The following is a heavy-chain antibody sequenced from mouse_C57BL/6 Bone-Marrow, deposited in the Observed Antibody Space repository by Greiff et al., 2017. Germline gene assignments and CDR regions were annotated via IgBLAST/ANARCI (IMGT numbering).Heavy chain of an antibody. CDR2: IYPRSGNT. CDR3: AREEYGSSYWYFED. J-gene: IGHJ1*03. D-gene: IGHD1-1*01. CDR1: GYTFTSYG. Sequence: VQLQQSGAELARPGASVKLSCKASGYTFTSYGISWVKQSTGQGLEWIGEIYPRSGNTYYNEKFKGKATVTGDKSSSTAYMELRSLTSEDSAVYFWAREEYGSSYWYFEDWGTGTTVTVSS. V-gene: IGHV1-81*01.